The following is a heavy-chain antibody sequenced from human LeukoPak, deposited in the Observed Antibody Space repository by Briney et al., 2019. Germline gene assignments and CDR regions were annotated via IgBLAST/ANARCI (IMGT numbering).Heavy chain of an antibody. Sequence: SETLSLTCTVSGGSISSSSYYWDWIRQPPGKGLEWIGSIYYSGSTYYNPSLKSRVTISVDTSKNQFSLKLSSVTAADTAVYYCAKDYYGSGSYYNPFDYWGQGTLVTVSS. CDR3: AKDYYGSGSYYNPFDY. D-gene: IGHD3-10*01. V-gene: IGHV4-39*01. J-gene: IGHJ4*02. CDR1: GGSISSSSYY. CDR2: IYYSGST.